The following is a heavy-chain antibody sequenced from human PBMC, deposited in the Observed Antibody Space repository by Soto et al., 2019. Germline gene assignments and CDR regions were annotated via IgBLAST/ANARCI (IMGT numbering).Heavy chain of an antibody. D-gene: IGHD2-2*01. CDR2: ISWNSDNV. Sequence: GGSLRLSCAVSGFTFADFAMHWVRQVPGKGLEWVSGISWNSDNVAYADSVKGRFTISRDNAKNSLYLQMNSLRAEDTALYYCSKGKYCSSMNCYLGNWFDPWGQGTLVTVSS. J-gene: IGHJ5*02. V-gene: IGHV3-9*01. CDR3: SKGKYCSSMNCYLGNWFDP. CDR1: GFTFADFA.